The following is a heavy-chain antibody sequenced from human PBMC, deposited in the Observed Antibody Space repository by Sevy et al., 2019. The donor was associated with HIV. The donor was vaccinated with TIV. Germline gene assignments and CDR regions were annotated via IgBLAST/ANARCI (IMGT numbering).Heavy chain of an antibody. CDR2: IRYDGSNK. V-gene: IGHV3-30*02. J-gene: IGHJ6*02. CDR1: GFTFSSYG. Sequence: GGSLRLSCAASGFTFSSYGMHWVRQAPGKGLEWVAFIRYDGSNKYYADSVKGRFTISRDNSKNTLYLQMNSLRAEDTAVYYCAKPTVDYYYYYGMDDWGQWTTVTVSS. CDR3: AKPTVDYYYYYGMDD. D-gene: IGHD4-4*01.